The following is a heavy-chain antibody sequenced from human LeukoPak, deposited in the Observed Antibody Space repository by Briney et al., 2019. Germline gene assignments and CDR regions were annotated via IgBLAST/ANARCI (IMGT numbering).Heavy chain of an antibody. V-gene: IGHV4-59*01. J-gene: IGHJ4*02. Sequence: SETLSLTCTVSGGSISSYYWSWIRQPPGKGLEWIGYIYYSGSTNYNPSLKSRVTISVDTSKNQFSLKLSSVTAADTAVYYCARGSGSPSFRFDYWGQGTRVTVSS. CDR1: GGSISSYY. CDR2: IYYSGST. CDR3: ARGSGSPSFRFDY. D-gene: IGHD3-10*01.